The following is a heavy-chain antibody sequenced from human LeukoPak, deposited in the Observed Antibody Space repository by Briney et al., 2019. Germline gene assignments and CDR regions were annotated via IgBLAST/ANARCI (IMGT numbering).Heavy chain of an antibody. CDR2: ISGSGGST. V-gene: IGHV3-23*01. D-gene: IGHD6-13*01. Sequence: GGSLRLYCAASGFIFSSYAMSWVRQAPGKGLEWVSGISGSGGSTYYADSVKGRFTISRDNSKNTLYLQMNSLRVEDTAVYYCAKDTGYSSSSEAFDIWGQGTMVTVSS. CDR1: GFIFSSYA. CDR3: AKDTGYSSSSEAFDI. J-gene: IGHJ3*02.